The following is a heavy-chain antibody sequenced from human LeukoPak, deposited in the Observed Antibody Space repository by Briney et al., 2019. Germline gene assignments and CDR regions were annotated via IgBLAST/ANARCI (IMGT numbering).Heavy chain of an antibody. D-gene: IGHD4-23*01. J-gene: IGHJ4*02. CDR2: IYYSGST. CDR3: ARQGAVVTPNYFVY. V-gene: IGHV4-39*01. CDR1: GGSISSSSYY. Sequence: PSETLSLTCTVSGGSISSSSYYWGWIRQPPGKGLEWIGSIYYSGSTYYNPSLKSRVTISVDTSKNQFSLKLSSVTAADTAVYYCARQGAVVTPNYFVYWGQGTLVTVSS.